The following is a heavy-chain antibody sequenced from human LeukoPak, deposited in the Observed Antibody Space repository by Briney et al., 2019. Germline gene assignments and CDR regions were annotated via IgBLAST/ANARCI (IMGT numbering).Heavy chain of an antibody. J-gene: IGHJ4*02. V-gene: IGHV1-69*13. D-gene: IGHD3-16*02. CDR3: ARTSYDYVWGSYRLFDY. CDR2: IIPIFGTA. CDR1: GGTFSSYA. Sequence: SVKVSCKASGGTFSSYAISWVRQAPGQGLEWMGGIIPIFGTANYAQKFQGRVTISADESTSTAYMELSSLRSEDTAVYYCARTSYDYVWGSYRLFDYWGQGTLVTVSS.